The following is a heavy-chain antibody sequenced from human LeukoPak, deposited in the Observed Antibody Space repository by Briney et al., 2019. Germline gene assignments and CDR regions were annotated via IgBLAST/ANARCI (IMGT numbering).Heavy chain of an antibody. CDR3: ARDDGSSYYYYGMDV. Sequence: GGSLRLSCAASGFTFSSYSMNWVRQAPGKGPEWVSYISSSSSTIYYADSVKGRFTISRGNAKNSLYLQMNSLRAEDTAVYCCARDDGSSYYYYGMDVWGQGTTVTVSS. V-gene: IGHV3-48*01. CDR1: GFTFSSYS. D-gene: IGHD2/OR15-2a*01. CDR2: ISSSSSTI. J-gene: IGHJ6*02.